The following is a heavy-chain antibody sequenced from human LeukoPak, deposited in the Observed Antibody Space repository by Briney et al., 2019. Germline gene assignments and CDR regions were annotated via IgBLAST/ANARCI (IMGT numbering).Heavy chain of an antibody. CDR2: IYHSGST. CDR1: GGSISSSNW. Sequence: SETLSHTCAVSGGSISSSNWWSWVRQPPGKRLEWIGEIYHSGSTNYNPSLKSRVTISVDKSKNQFSLKLSSVTAADTAVYYCAMAAGTEYYFDYWGQGTLVTVSS. J-gene: IGHJ4*02. V-gene: IGHV4-4*02. D-gene: IGHD6-13*01. CDR3: AMAAGTEYYFDY.